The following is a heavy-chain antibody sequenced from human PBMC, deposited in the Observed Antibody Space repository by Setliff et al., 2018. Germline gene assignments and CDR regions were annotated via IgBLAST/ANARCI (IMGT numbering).Heavy chain of an antibody. CDR3: ARVSMYSSSWYYYYYGMDV. V-gene: IGHV4-34*01. J-gene: IGHJ6*02. Sequence: SETLSLTCAVYGGSFSGYYWTWIRQPPGKGLEWIGEINHSGSTNYNPSLKSRVTISVDTSKNQFSLKLSSVTAADTAVYYCARVSMYSSSWYYYYYGMDVWGQGTTVTVSS. D-gene: IGHD6-13*01. CDR2: INHSGST. CDR1: GGSFSGYY.